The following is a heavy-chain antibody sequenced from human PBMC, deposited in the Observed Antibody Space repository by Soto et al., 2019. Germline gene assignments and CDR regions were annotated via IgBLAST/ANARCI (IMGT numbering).Heavy chain of an antibody. V-gene: IGHV4-31*03. J-gene: IGHJ5*02. Sequence: QVQLQESGPGLVKPSETLSLTCTVSGDSINSGGSYWTWIRQHPGQGLEWIGFIDYRGSTFYNPSLKSRLAMSIDTSNSLFSLRLSSVTAADTAVYYCARGELWWAPWGQGTLVTVSS. CDR1: GDSINSGGSY. CDR2: IDYRGST. CDR3: ARGELWWAP. D-gene: IGHD2-21*01.